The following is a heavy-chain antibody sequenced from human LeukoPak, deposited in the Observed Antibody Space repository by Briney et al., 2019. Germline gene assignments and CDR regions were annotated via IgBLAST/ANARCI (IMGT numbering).Heavy chain of an antibody. J-gene: IGHJ4*02. CDR3: ARGPGLGFDY. V-gene: IGHV4-39*01. CDR1: GGSISSSYYY. D-gene: IGHD1-26*01. CDR2: IYYSGST. Sequence: PSETLSLTRTVSGGSISSSYYYWGWIRQPPGKGLEWIGSIYYSGSTYYNPSLKSRVTISVDTSKNQFSLKLSSVTAADTAVYYCARGPGLGFDYWGQGTLVTVSS.